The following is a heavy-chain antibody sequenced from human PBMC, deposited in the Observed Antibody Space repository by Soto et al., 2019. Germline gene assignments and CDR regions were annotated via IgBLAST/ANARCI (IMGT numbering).Heavy chain of an antibody. Sequence: QVQLQESGPGLVKPSETLSLTCTVSGGSVSSGSYYWSWIRQPPGKGLEWIGYIYYSGSTNYNPSLKSRVTISVDRSKNQFSLKLSSVTAADTAVYSCARGTLAAPIYWGQGTLVTVSS. V-gene: IGHV4-61*01. CDR3: ARGTLAAPIY. CDR1: GGSVSSGSYY. D-gene: IGHD2-15*01. CDR2: IYYSGST. J-gene: IGHJ4*02.